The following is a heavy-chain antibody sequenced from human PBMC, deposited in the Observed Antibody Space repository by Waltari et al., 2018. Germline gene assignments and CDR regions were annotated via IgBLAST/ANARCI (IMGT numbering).Heavy chain of an antibody. V-gene: IGHV4-39*01. CDR3: ARHGATLAYCSSTSCYAPDWFDP. CDR1: GGSISSSSYY. Sequence: QLQLQESGPGLVKPSETLSLTCTVSGGSISSSSYYWGWIRQPPGKGLEWIGSIYYSGSNYYNPSLKSRVTISVDTSKNQFSLKLGSVTAADTAVYYCARHGATLAYCSSTSCYAPDWFDPWGQGTLVTVSS. CDR2: IYYSGSN. J-gene: IGHJ5*02. D-gene: IGHD2-2*01.